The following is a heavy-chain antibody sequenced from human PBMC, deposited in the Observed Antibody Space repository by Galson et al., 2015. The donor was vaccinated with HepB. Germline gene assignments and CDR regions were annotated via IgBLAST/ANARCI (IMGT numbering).Heavy chain of an antibody. CDR2: INHSGST. J-gene: IGHJ4*02. V-gene: IGHV4-34*01. CDR3: ARDQGDCSGGSCYFGSDY. D-gene: IGHD2-15*01. Sequence: ETLSLTCAVYGGSFSGYYWSWIRQPPGKGLEWIGEINHSGSTNYNPSLKSRVTISVDTSKNQFSLKLSSVTAADTAVYYCARDQGDCSGGSCYFGSDYWGQGTLVTVSS. CDR1: GGSFSGYY.